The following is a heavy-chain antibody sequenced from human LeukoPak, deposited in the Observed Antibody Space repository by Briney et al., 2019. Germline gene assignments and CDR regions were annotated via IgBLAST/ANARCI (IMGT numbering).Heavy chain of an antibody. Sequence: ASVLVSCKASGYTFRIHDFNWVRQAPGQGLEWMGWVSPKTGRTGYAQKFQGRVYMTTNASLSTAYMESSSLRSDDTAVYFCARESERNDGWFDPWGQGTLVTVSS. D-gene: IGHD1-1*01. CDR1: GYTFRIHD. CDR2: VSPKTGRT. CDR3: ARESERNDGWFDP. V-gene: IGHV1-8*01. J-gene: IGHJ5*02.